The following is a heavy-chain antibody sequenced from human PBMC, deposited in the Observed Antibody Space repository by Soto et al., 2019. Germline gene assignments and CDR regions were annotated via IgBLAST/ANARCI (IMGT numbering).Heavy chain of an antibody. CDR2: IYWDDVK. CDR1: GFSLSTSGVG. CDR3: AHSPLREVFWSPSGSPGSSWFDP. D-gene: IGHD3-3*01. Sequence: SGATLVNPTQTLTLTCTFSGFSLSTSGVGVGWIRQPPGKALEWLALIYWDDVKRYNPSLRSRLTITKDTSENQVVLTMINMDPVDTAPYHCAHSPLREVFWSPSGSPGSSWFDPWGQGTLVTVSS. V-gene: IGHV2-5*02. J-gene: IGHJ5*02.